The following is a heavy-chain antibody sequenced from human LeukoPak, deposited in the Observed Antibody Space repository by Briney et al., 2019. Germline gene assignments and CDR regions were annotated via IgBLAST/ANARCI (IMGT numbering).Heavy chain of an antibody. J-gene: IGHJ4*02. V-gene: IGHV3-7*04. CDR1: GFTFTTYW. D-gene: IGHD3-10*01. CDR2: IKQDGSEK. Sequence: GSLRLSCAASGFTFTTYWMAWVRQAPGKGPEWVANIKQDGSEKYYVDSVKGRFTISRDNAENSLYLQMNSLRAEDTAVYYCARDSDGVLDYWGQGTLVTVSS. CDR3: ARDSDGVLDY.